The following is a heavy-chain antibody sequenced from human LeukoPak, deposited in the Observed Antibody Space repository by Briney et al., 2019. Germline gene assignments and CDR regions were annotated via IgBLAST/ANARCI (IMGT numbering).Heavy chain of an antibody. CDR2: TIHSGANT. J-gene: IGHJ3*02. Sequence: PGGSLRLSCAASGFTFSSYAMSWVRQAPGKGLEWVSATIHSGANTYYADSVKGRFSISRDNSKNTLYLQMNSLRAEDTAVYYCAKRHYDTSGLDAFDIWGQGTTVTVSS. CDR1: GFTFSSYA. D-gene: IGHD3-22*01. CDR3: AKRHYDTSGLDAFDI. V-gene: IGHV3-23*01.